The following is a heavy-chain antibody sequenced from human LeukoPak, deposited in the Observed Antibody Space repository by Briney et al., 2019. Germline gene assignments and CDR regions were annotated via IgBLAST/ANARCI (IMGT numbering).Heavy chain of an antibody. V-gene: IGHV3-23*01. CDR3: AKDDGDDILTGYLGLFDY. Sequence: GGSLRLSCAASGFTFNRYAMSWVRQGPGKGLEWVSAISGSGGSTYYADSVKGRFTISRDNSKNTLYLQMNSLRAEDTAVYYCAKDDGDDILTGYLGLFDYWGQGTLVTVSS. D-gene: IGHD3-9*01. CDR2: ISGSGGST. CDR1: GFTFNRYA. J-gene: IGHJ4*02.